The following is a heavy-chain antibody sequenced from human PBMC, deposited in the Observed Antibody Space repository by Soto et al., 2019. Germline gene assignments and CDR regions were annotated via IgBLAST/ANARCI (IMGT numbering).Heavy chain of an antibody. CDR3: ARSVGYCSSTSCQTWTQNDALDI. J-gene: IGHJ3*02. V-gene: IGHV3-11*03. CDR1: GFTFSDYY. Sequence: GGPLRLSCAASGFTFSDYYMSWIRQAPGKGLEWVSYISSSSSYTNYADSVKGRFTISRDNAKNSLYLQMNSLRAEDTAVYYCARSVGYCSSTSCQTWTQNDALDIWGQGTMVTVSS. D-gene: IGHD2-2*01. CDR2: ISSSSSYT.